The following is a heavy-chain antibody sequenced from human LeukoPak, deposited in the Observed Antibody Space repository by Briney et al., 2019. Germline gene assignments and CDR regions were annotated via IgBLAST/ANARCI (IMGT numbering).Heavy chain of an antibody. Sequence: GASVKVSCKASGYTFTGYDINWVRQAAGQGLEWMGWMNPNNSNTGYAPKFQGRVTITRDTSVNTTYMELSSLVSDDTAVYYCARAPEGYCTSTRCSTAEYFQLWGQGTLVTVSS. CDR3: ARAPEGYCTSTRCSTAEYFQL. J-gene: IGHJ1*01. CDR1: GYTFTGYD. CDR2: MNPNNSNT. D-gene: IGHD2-2*01. V-gene: IGHV1-8*03.